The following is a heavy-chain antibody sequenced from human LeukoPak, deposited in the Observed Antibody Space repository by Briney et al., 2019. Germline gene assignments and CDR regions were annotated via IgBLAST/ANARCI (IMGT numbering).Heavy chain of an antibody. CDR2: IYYSGST. V-gene: IGHV4-59*01. Sequence: SETLSLTCTVSGGSISSYYWSWIRQPPGKGLEWIGYIYYSGSTNYNPSLKSRVTISVDTSKNQFSLKLSSVTAADTAVYYCAREHGLAFDIWGQGTMVTVSS. CDR3: AREHGLAFDI. J-gene: IGHJ3*02. CDR1: GGSISSYY.